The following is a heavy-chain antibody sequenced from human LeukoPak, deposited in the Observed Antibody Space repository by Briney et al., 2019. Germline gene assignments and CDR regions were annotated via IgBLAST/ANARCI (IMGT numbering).Heavy chain of an antibody. CDR3: ARAAHTVAGIVY. Sequence: GGSLRLSCAASGFTFSSYTMHWVRQAPGKGLEWVAVIYYDGSNKYYADSVKGRFTISRDISKNTLYLQMNSLRAEDTAVYYCARAAHTVAGIVYWGQGTLVTVSS. CDR2: IYYDGSNK. V-gene: IGHV3-30*04. J-gene: IGHJ4*02. D-gene: IGHD6-19*01. CDR1: GFTFSSYT.